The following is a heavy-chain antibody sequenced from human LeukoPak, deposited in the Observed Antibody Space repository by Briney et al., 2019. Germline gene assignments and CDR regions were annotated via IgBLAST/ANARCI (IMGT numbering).Heavy chain of an antibody. V-gene: IGHV1-69*04. J-gene: IGHJ4*02. CDR1: GGTFGSYA. Sequence: SVKVSCKASGGTFGSYAISWVRQAPGQGLEWVGRIIPILGIASYAQKFQGRVTITADKSTSTAYMELSSLRSEDTAVYYCARGPRYSSSWYIGDYWGQGTLVTVSS. CDR2: IIPILGIA. CDR3: ARGPRYSSSWYIGDY. D-gene: IGHD6-13*01.